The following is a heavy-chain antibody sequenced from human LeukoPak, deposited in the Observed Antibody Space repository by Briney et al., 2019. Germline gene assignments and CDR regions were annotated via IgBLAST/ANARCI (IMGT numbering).Heavy chain of an antibody. J-gene: IGHJ5*02. V-gene: IGHV3-23*01. CDR1: GFTFSSYA. Sequence: GGSLRLSCAASGFTFSSYAMSWVRQAPGKGLEWVSFISGSGVSTYYADSVKGRFTISRDNSKNTLYLQMNSLRVEDTAVHYCAKDASWGLSGTYRENWFDPWGQGTLVTVSS. CDR3: AKDASWGLSGTYRENWFDP. D-gene: IGHD1-26*01. CDR2: ISGSGVST.